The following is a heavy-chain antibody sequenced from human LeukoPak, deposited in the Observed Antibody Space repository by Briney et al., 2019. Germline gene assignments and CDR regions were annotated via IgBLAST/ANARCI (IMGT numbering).Heavy chain of an antibody. CDR1: GFTFSSYA. CDR3: ARDPGLRLDY. J-gene: IGHJ4*02. V-gene: IGHV3-23*01. CDR2: ISGSGGST. Sequence: GGSLRLSCAASGFTFSSYAMNWVRQAPGKGLEWVSGISGSGGSTYYADSVKGRFAISRDVSKNTLYLQMNSLRAEDTAVYFCARDPGLRLDYWGQGTLVTVSS. D-gene: IGHD3-16*01.